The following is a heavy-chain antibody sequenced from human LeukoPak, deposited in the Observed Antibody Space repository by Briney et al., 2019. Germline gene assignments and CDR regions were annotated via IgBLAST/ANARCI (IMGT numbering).Heavy chain of an antibody. CDR2: ISGSADNT. CDR1: GFTLSSYA. CDR3: AKQGFGC. J-gene: IGHJ4*02. Sequence: GGSLRLSCTASGFTLSSYAMSWVRQAPGEGLEWVSTISGSADNTNCAEAVKGRFTISRDNSKNTMYLQMNSLRAEDTAVYYCAKQGFGCWGQGTLVTVSS. V-gene: IGHV3-23*01.